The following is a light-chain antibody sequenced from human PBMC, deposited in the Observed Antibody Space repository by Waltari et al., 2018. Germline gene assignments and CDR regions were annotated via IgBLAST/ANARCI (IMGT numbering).Light chain of an antibody. V-gene: IGKV1-5*03. J-gene: IGKJ4*01. CDR1: QTIADS. CDR3: RQSHTYPLT. Sequence: DIQMTQSPSTLSGSVGDGVTITCRASQTIADSLAWYQQKPGKAPNLLIYKASFLEIGVPSRLSANGSWSQVTLTISRLQPDDFATYYCRQSHTYPLTFGWGTKVEIK. CDR2: KAS.